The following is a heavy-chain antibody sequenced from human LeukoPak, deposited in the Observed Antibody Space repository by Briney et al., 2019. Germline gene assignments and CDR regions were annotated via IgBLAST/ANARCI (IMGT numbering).Heavy chain of an antibody. D-gene: IGHD4-23*01. CDR3: ARDYGGNSGGY. V-gene: IGHV1-69*04. Sequence: SVKVSCKASGGTFSSYAISWVRQAPGQGLEWMGRIIPIFGIANYAQKFQGRATITADKSTSTAYMELSSLRPEDTAVYYCARDYGGNSGGYWGQGTLVTVSS. J-gene: IGHJ4*02. CDR1: GGTFSSYA. CDR2: IIPIFGIA.